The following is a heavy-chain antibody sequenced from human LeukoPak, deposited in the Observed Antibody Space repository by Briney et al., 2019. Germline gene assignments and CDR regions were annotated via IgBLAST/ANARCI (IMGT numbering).Heavy chain of an antibody. CDR2: IHHTATT. D-gene: IGHD5-12*01. Sequence: GLXXXGEIHHTATTNYTPSLKSPLTISVDTSKNQFSLKLSSVPAADTAVYYCARRGVATGGRDFDYWGQGTLVTVSS. CDR3: ARRGVATGGRDFDY. J-gene: IGHJ4*02. V-gene: IGHV4-34*01.